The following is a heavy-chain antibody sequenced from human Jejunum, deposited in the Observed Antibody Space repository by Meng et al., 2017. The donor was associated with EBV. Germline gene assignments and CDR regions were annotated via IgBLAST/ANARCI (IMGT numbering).Heavy chain of an antibody. Sequence: QALLVESGGGVYQPGMSLNFSCRASGSIFSNYAIHWVRQAPGKGLEWVALISYDGSNKYYADSVKGRFTISRDSSKNTLFLQMNSLRTEDTAVYYCTREIRGFYSAYWGQGALVTVSS. V-gene: IGHV3-30-3*01. CDR3: TREIRGFYSAY. CDR1: GSIFSNYA. CDR2: ISYDGSNK. D-gene: IGHD2-21*01. J-gene: IGHJ4*02.